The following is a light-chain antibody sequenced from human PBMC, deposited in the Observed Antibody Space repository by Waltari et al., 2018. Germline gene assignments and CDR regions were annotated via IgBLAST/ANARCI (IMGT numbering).Light chain of an antibody. CDR2: GAS. CDR3: QHYLRLPVT. V-gene: IGKV3-20*01. CDR1: QSYTRA. J-gene: IGKJ1*01. Sequence: EIVLTPSPGTLSFSPGESATLSCRTSQSYTRALALYQQKPGQGPRLLIYGASNRATGIPDRFSGSGSGTDFSLTMSSLEPEDFAVYYCQHYLRLPVTFGQGTKVEVK.